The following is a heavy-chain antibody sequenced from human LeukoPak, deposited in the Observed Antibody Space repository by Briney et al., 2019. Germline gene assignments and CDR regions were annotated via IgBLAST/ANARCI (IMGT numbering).Heavy chain of an antibody. V-gene: IGHV4-39*07. CDR3: ARDGRAFDY. Sequence: SETLSLTCTVSGASISSSGYYWGWIRQPPGKGLEWVGNVYYSVTTYYNSSLKSRVIILLDTSKNQYSLKLSSVTAADTAVYYCARDGRAFDYWGQGALVTVSS. CDR1: GASISSSGYY. J-gene: IGHJ4*02. CDR2: VYYSVTT.